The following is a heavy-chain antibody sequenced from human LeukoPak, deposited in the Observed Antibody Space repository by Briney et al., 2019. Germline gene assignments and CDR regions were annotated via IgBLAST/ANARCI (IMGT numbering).Heavy chain of an antibody. D-gene: IGHD6-19*01. CDR2: IYSSGII. V-gene: IGHV3-53*01. CDR1: GFIVSNNY. Sequence: PGGSLRLSCAASGFIVSNNYMSWVRQAPGKGLEWVSTIYSSGIIKYADSVKGRFTISRDNSRNTVYLEMNSLRAEDSAVYYCAKGPLIEVAGTTWDYWGQGTLVTVSS. J-gene: IGHJ4*02. CDR3: AKGPLIEVAGTTWDY.